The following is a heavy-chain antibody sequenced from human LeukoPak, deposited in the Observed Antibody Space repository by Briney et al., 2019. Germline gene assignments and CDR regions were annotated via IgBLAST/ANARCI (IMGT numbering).Heavy chain of an antibody. CDR2: IYHSGST. CDR3: ASPSQNDY. Sequence: SETLSLTCAVSGGSISSSNWWTWVRQPPGKGLEWIGEIYHSGSTNYNPSLKSRVTISLDKSKNQFSLKLSSVTAADTAVYYCASPSQNDYWGQGTPVTVSS. CDR1: GGSISSSNW. J-gene: IGHJ4*02. V-gene: IGHV4-4*02.